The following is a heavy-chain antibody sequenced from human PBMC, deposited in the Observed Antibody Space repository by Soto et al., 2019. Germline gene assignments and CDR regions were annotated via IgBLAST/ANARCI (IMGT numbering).Heavy chain of an antibody. J-gene: IGHJ6*02. CDR3: AREGGLRFLEGLNYYGMDV. CDR1: GYTFTGYY. D-gene: IGHD3-3*01. V-gene: IGHV1-2*04. Sequence: GASVKVSCKASGYTFTGYYMHWVRQAPGQGLEWMGWINPNSGGTNYAQKFQGWVTMTRDTSISTAYMELSRLRSDDTAVYYCAREGGLRFLEGLNYYGMDVWGQGTTVTVSS. CDR2: INPNSGGT.